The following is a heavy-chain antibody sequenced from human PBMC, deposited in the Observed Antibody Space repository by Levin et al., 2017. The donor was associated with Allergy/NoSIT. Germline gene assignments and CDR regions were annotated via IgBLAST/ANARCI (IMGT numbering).Heavy chain of an antibody. J-gene: IGHJ4*02. CDR1: GFTFSSTA. CDR2: ISYDGSTK. Sequence: GGSLRLSCAASGFTFSSTAMHWVRQAPGKGLEWVPVISYDGSTKYYADSVKGRFTISRDNSKNTLYLEMNSLRGEDSAVYYCTREKSFYFDYWGQGTLVTVSS. CDR3: TREKSFYFDY. V-gene: IGHV3-30*04.